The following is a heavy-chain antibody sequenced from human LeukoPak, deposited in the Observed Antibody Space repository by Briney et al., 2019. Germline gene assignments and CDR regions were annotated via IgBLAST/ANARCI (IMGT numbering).Heavy chain of an antibody. CDR2: IYYSGST. CDR1: GGSISSSSYY. CDR3: ARDPGGYGSGTPFDY. D-gene: IGHD3-10*01. Sequence: SETLSLTCTVSGGSISSSSYYWGWIRQPPGKGLEWIGSIYYSGSTYYNPSLKSRVTISVDTSKNQFSLKLSSVTAADTAVYYCARDPGGYGSGTPFDYWGQGTLVTVSS. V-gene: IGHV4-39*07. J-gene: IGHJ4*02.